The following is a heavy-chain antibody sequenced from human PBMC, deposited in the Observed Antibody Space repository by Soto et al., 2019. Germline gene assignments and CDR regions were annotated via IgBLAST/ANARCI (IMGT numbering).Heavy chain of an antibody. V-gene: IGHV5-51*01. CDR2: IYPGDSDT. Sequence: GESLKISCKAFGYNFNIYWIGWVRQMPGKGLEWMGIIYPGDSDTRYSPSFQGQVTISADKSISTAYLHWSSLKASDTAIYYCARTDILTNYSPNFFDPWGQGTLVTVSS. J-gene: IGHJ5*02. CDR3: ARTDILTNYSPNFFDP. CDR1: GYNFNIYW. D-gene: IGHD3-9*01.